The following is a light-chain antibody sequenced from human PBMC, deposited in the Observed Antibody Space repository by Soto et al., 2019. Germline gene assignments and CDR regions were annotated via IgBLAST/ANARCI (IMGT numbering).Light chain of an antibody. CDR1: QSISSSY. Sequence: EIVMTQSPATLSVSPGERATLSCGASQSISSSYLAWYQQKPGQAPRLLIYGASTRATGIPARFSGSGSGTEFTLTISNLQSEDFAVYYCQQYNNWPPLTFGGGTKVEIK. J-gene: IGKJ4*01. V-gene: IGKV3-15*01. CDR2: GAS. CDR3: QQYNNWPPLT.